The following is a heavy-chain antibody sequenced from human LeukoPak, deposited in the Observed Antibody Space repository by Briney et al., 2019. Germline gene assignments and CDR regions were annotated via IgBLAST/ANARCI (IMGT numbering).Heavy chain of an antibody. CDR3: ARPAPYDSSGYLVARYWYFDL. Sequence: GESLKISCKGSGYSFTSYWIGWVRQMPGKGLEWMGIIYPGDSDTRYSPSFQGQVTISADKSISTAYLQWSSLKASDTAMYYCARPAPYDSSGYLVARYWYFDLWGRGTLVTVSS. CDR1: GYSFTSYW. J-gene: IGHJ2*01. V-gene: IGHV5-51*01. D-gene: IGHD3-22*01. CDR2: IYPGDSDT.